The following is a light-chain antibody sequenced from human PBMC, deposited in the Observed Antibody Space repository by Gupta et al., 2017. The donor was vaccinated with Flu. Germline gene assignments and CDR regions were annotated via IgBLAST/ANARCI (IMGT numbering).Light chain of an antibody. CDR2: AAS. J-gene: IGKJ2*01. V-gene: IGKV1-39*01. CDR1: QSSSSY. Sequence: GDRVTITCRASQSSSSYLNWYQQKPGTAPKLLIYAASSLQSGVPSRFSGSGSGTDFTLTISSLQPEDVATYYCQQSYGTPLTFGQGTKLEIK. CDR3: QQSYGTPLT.